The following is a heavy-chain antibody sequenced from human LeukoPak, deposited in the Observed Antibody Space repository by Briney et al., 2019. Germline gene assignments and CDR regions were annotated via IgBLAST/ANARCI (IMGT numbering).Heavy chain of an antibody. CDR1: GFTFSSYS. CDR3: ARVPNRVYGMDV. V-gene: IGHV3-21*01. J-gene: IGHJ6*02. D-gene: IGHD1-14*01. CDR2: ISSSSSYI. Sequence: GGSLRLSSAASGFTFSSYSMNWVRQAPGKGLEWVSSISSSSSYIYYADSVKGRFTISRDNAKNSLYLQMNSLRAEDTAVYYCARVPNRVYGMDVWGQGTTVTVSS.